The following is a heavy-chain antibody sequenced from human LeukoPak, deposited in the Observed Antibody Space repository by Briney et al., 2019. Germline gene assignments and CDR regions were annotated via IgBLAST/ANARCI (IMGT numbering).Heavy chain of an antibody. V-gene: IGHV3-30*02. J-gene: IGHJ3*02. D-gene: IGHD7-27*01. CDR2: IRYDGSNK. CDR1: GFTFSSYW. Sequence: PGGSLRLSCAVSGFTFSSYWMSWVRQAPGKGLEWVAFIRYDGSNKYYADSVKGRFTISRDNSKNTLYLQTNSLRAEDTAVYYCAKDGSNWGFRSAFDIWGQGTMVTVSS. CDR3: AKDGSNWGFRSAFDI.